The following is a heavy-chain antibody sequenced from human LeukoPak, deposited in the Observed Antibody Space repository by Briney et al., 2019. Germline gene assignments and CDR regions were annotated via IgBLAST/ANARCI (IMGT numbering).Heavy chain of an antibody. Sequence: KPGGSLRLSCAASGFTFSDYYVSWIRQAPGKGLERVSYISSSGSTIYYADSVKGRFTISRDNAKNSLYLQMNSLRAEDTAVYYCARDLYCSSTSCYSRYYYYGMDVWGQGTTVTVSS. V-gene: IGHV3-11*01. D-gene: IGHD2-2*02. CDR2: ISSSGSTI. J-gene: IGHJ6*02. CDR3: ARDLYCSSTSCYSRYYYYGMDV. CDR1: GFTFSDYY.